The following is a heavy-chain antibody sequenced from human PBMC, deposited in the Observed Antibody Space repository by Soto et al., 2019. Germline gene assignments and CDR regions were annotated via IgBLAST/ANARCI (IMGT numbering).Heavy chain of an antibody. CDR2: IKQDGSEK. V-gene: IGHV3-7*05. CDR1: GFPFSNHW. CDR3: ARVTSPGYFDY. J-gene: IGHJ4*02. Sequence: PGGSLRLSCAASGFPFSNHWMTWVRQAPGKGLEWVAYIKQDGSEKYYVDSVMGRFTMSRDTAQNSLSLQMSSLRAEDTAVYYCARVTSPGYFDYWGQGTLVTVSS.